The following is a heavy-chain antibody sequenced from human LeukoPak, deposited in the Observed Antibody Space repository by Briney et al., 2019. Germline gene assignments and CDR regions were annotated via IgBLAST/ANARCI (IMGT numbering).Heavy chain of an antibody. CDR3: ARGGTYRTNWFDP. Sequence: GGSLRLSCAASGFTFSSYNMNWVRQAPGKGLEWVSSISSGGSHINYADSVKGRFTISRDNAKNSLYLQMNSLRAEDTAVYYCARGGTYRTNWFDPWGPGTLVTVSS. CDR2: ISSGGSHI. J-gene: IGHJ5*02. V-gene: IGHV3-21*01. D-gene: IGHD3-16*01. CDR1: GFTFSSYN.